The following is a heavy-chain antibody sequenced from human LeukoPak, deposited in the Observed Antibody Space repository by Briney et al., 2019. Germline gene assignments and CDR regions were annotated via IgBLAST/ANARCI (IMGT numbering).Heavy chain of an antibody. CDR1: GGTFSSYA. J-gene: IGHJ6*03. Sequence: GASVKVSCKASGGTFSSYAITWVRQAPGQGLECMGGIIPLFGTTNYAQKFQGRVTITADTSTSTAYMELSSLRSDDTAVYYCARAPYGDYSGDYYYYYMDVWGKGTTVTVSS. CDR2: IIPLFGTT. CDR3: ARAPYGDYSGDYYYYYMDV. D-gene: IGHD4-17*01. V-gene: IGHV1-69*06.